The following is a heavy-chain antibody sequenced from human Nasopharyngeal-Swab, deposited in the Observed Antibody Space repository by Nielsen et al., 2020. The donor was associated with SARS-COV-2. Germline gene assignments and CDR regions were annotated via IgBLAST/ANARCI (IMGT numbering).Heavy chain of an antibody. J-gene: IGHJ4*02. D-gene: IGHD2-2*02. CDR1: GFTFSSYA. Sequence: GESLKISCAASGFTFSSYAMSWVRQAPGKGLEWVSAISGSGGSTYYADSVKGRFTISRDNSKNTLYLQMNSLRAEDTAVYYCAKGGYCSSTSCYIDYWGQGTLVTASS. CDR2: ISGSGGST. V-gene: IGHV3-23*01. CDR3: AKGGYCSSTSCYIDY.